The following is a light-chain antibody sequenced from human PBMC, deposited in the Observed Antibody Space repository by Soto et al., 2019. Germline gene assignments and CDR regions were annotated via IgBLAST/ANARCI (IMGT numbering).Light chain of an antibody. CDR1: SSDVGGYDY. Sequence: QSVLTQPASVSGSPGQSITISCTGSSSDVGGYDYVCWYQQYPGKAPKLIIYAVTDRPSGVSNRFSGSTSGNTASLIISGLQAEDEADYYCSSYTTSSTVVFGGGTKLSVL. CDR2: AVT. CDR3: SSYTTSSTVV. J-gene: IGLJ2*01. V-gene: IGLV2-14*03.